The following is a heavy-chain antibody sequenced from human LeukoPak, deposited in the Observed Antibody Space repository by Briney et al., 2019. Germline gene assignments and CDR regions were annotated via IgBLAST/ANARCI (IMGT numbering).Heavy chain of an antibody. CDR2: INHSGST. CDR1: GGSFSGYY. CDR3: ARGLPHYKRPGYYYYMDV. Sequence: SETLSLTCAVYGGSFSGYYGSWIRQPPGKGLEWIGGINHSGSTNYNPSLKSRVTISVDTSKSQFSLKLSSVTAADTAVYYCARGLPHYKRPGYYYYMDVWGKGTTVTVSS. J-gene: IGHJ6*03. D-gene: IGHD4-11*01. V-gene: IGHV4-34*01.